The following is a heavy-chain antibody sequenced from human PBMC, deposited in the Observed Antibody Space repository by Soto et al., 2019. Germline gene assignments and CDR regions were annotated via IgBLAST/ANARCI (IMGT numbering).Heavy chain of an antibody. CDR1: GYIFTSYW. V-gene: IGHV5-51*01. Sequence: PVESLKISCKGSGYIFTSYWIWCFLEMPVKVLEWMGIIYPGDSDTRYSPSFQGQVTISADKSISTAYLQWSSLKASDTAMYYCARPRYSSSSTYFDYWGQGTLVTVSS. CDR3: ARPRYSSSSTYFDY. CDR2: IYPGDSDT. D-gene: IGHD6-6*01. J-gene: IGHJ4*02.